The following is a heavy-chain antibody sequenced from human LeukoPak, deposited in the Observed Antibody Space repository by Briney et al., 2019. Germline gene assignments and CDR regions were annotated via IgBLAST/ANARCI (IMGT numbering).Heavy chain of an antibody. Sequence: SETLSLTCTVSGGSISSGGYYWSWIRQHPGKGLEWIGYIYYSGSTYYNPSLKSRVTISVDTSKNQFSLKLTSVTAADTAVYYCARDRNGYYYGDYFDHWGQGTLVTVSS. V-gene: IGHV4-31*03. CDR2: IYYSGST. D-gene: IGHD3-22*01. CDR3: ARDRNGYYYGDYFDH. J-gene: IGHJ4*02. CDR1: GGSISSGGYY.